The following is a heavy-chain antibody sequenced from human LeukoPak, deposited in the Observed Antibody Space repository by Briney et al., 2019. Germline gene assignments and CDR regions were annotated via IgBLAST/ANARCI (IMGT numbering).Heavy chain of an antibody. CDR3: AKWGDYDVLTGYYVSDY. CDR1: GFTFSSYV. V-gene: IGHV3-23*01. Sequence: PGGSLRLSCAASGFTFSSYVMSWVRQAPGKGLEWVSAISDNSVSTYYADSVKGRFTISRDNSKNTVFLQMNSLRAEDTAVYYCAKWGDYDVLTGYYVSDYWGQGTLVTVSS. CDR2: ISDNSVST. D-gene: IGHD3-9*01. J-gene: IGHJ4*02.